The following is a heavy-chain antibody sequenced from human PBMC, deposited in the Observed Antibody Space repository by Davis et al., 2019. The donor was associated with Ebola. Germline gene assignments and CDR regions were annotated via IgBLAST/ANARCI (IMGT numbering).Heavy chain of an antibody. Sequence: GESLKISCAASGFTFSSYSMNWVRQAPGKGLEWVSYISSSSSTIYYADSVKGRFTISRDNAKNSLYLQMNSLRDEDTAVYYCARGTYGYCISTSCYAPVTNWFDPWGQGTLVTVSS. V-gene: IGHV3-48*02. CDR3: ARGTYGYCISTSCYAPVTNWFDP. CDR1: GFTFSSYS. D-gene: IGHD2-2*01. CDR2: ISSSSSTI. J-gene: IGHJ5*02.